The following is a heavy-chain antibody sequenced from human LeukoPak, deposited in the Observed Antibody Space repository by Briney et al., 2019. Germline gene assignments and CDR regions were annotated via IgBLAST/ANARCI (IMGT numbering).Heavy chain of an antibody. D-gene: IGHD2-2*01. CDR1: GFTFSSYE. Sequence: GGSLRLSCAASGFTFSSYEMNWVRQAPGKGLEWVSYISSSGSTIYYADSVKGRFTISRDNSKNTLYLQMNSLRAEDTAVYYCAVSALPAAIYYFDYWGQGTLVTVSS. CDR2: ISSSGSTI. J-gene: IGHJ4*02. CDR3: AVSALPAAIYYFDY. V-gene: IGHV3-48*03.